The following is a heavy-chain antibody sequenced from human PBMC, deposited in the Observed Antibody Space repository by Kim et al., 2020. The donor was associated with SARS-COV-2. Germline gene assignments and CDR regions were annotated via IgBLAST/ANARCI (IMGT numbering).Heavy chain of an antibody. V-gene: IGHV3-30*18. J-gene: IGHJ6*01. CDR2: ISYDGSNK. CDR1: GFTFSSYG. Sequence: GGSLRLSCAASGFTFSSYGMHWVRQAPGKGLEWVAVISYDGSNKYYADSVKGRFTISRDNSKNTLYLQMNSLRAEDTAVYYCAKEVNTVTTFYYYYYGM. D-gene: IGHD4-4*01. CDR3: AKEVNTVTTFYYYYYGM.